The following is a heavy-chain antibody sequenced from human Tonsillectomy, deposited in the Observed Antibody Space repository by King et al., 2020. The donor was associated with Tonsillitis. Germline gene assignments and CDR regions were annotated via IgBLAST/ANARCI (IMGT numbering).Heavy chain of an antibody. CDR1: GFTFSSYW. Sequence: VQLVESGGGLVQPGGSLRLVCAASGFTFSSYWMSWVRQAPGKGLEWVANIKQDGIEKYSLDSVKGRFTISRDNAKKSLYLQMNSLRAEDTAVYYCARDRAGIDYWGQGTLVTVSS. CDR3: ARDRAGIDY. D-gene: IGHD1-14*01. V-gene: IGHV3-7*04. CDR2: IKQDGIEK. J-gene: IGHJ4*02.